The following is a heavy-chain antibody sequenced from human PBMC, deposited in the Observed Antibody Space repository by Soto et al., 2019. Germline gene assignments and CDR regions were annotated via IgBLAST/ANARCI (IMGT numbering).Heavy chain of an antibody. J-gene: IGHJ4*02. Sequence: GGSLRLSCAASGFTFSSYAMSWVRQAPGKGLEWVSAISGSGGSTYYADSVKGRFTISRDNSKNTLYLQMNSLRAEDTAVYYCEKDQVTMVRGVIIMLAPFDYWGQGTLVTVSS. CDR3: EKDQVTMVRGVIIMLAPFDY. CDR2: ISGSGGST. D-gene: IGHD3-10*01. CDR1: GFTFSSYA. V-gene: IGHV3-23*01.